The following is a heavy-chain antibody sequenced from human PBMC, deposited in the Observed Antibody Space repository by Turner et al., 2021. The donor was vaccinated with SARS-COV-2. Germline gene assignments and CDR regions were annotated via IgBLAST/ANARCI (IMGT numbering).Heavy chain of an antibody. J-gene: IGHJ4*02. V-gene: IGHV1-69*04. CDR2: IIPILGIA. CDR3: ASLFEYYDSSGYYFFDY. D-gene: IGHD3-22*01. Sequence: QVQLVQSGAEVKKPGSSVKVSCKASGGTFSSYGISWVRQAPGQGLEWMGRIIPILGIANYAQKFQGRVTITADKSTSTAYMELSSLRSEDTAVYYCASLFEYYDSSGYYFFDYWGQGTLVTVSS. CDR1: GGTFSSYG.